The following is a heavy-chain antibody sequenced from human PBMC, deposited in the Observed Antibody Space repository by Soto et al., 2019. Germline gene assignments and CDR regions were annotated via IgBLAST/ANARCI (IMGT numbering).Heavy chain of an antibody. D-gene: IGHD5-18*01. CDR2: IWYDGSNK. V-gene: IGHV3-33*01. Sequence: GGSLRLSCAASGFTFSTYGMHWVRQAPGKGLEWVAVIWYDGSNKYYVDSVKGRFSISRDNSKNTLYLQMNSLRAEDTAVYYCASLDTARIHIAGYWGQGIQVTVSS. CDR1: GFTFSTYG. J-gene: IGHJ4*02. CDR3: ASLDTARIHIAGY.